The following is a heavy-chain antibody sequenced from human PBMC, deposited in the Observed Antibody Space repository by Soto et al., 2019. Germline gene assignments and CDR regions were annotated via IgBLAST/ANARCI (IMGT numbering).Heavy chain of an antibody. Sequence: SVKVSCKASGGTFSSYAISWVRQAPGQGLEWMGGIIPIFGTANYAQKFQGRVTITADESTSTAYMELSSLRSEDTAVYYCARGGYYDSSGRMAHFDYWGQGTLVTSPQ. D-gene: IGHD3-22*01. CDR2: IIPIFGTA. CDR3: ARGGYYDSSGRMAHFDY. V-gene: IGHV1-69*13. J-gene: IGHJ4*02. CDR1: GGTFSSYA.